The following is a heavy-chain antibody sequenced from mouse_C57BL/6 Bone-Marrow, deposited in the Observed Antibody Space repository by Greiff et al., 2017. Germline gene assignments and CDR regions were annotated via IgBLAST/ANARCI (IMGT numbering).Heavy chain of an antibody. J-gene: IGHJ3*01. D-gene: IGHD2-4*01. Sequence: DVKLQESGAELVRPGASVKLSCTASGFNIKDDYMHWVKQRPEQGLEWIGWIDPENGDTEYASKFQGKATITADTSSNTAYLQLSSLTSEDTAVYYCTNYDYDAEGAWFAYWGQGTLVTVSA. V-gene: IGHV14-4*01. CDR3: TNYDYDAEGAWFAY. CDR1: GFNIKDDY. CDR2: IDPENGDT.